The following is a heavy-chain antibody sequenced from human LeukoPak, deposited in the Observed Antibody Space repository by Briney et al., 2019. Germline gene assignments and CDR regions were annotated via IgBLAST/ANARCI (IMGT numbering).Heavy chain of an antibody. Sequence: MPSQTLSLTCTVSGGSISTGGYYWTWIRQHPGTGLEWIGYIYSSGGSYYYNPSLESRVTISVDTSKNQFSLKLNSVTAADTAVYYCASAPLGYCSGGSCYPFSFGYWGQGTLVTVSS. CDR3: ASAPLGYCSGGSCYPFSFGY. J-gene: IGHJ4*02. CDR2: IYSSGGSY. V-gene: IGHV4-31*03. CDR1: GGSISTGGYY. D-gene: IGHD2-15*01.